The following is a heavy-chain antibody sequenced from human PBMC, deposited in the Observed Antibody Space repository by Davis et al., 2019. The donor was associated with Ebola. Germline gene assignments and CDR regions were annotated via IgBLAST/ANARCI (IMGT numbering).Heavy chain of an antibody. Sequence: PGGSLRLSCAASGFTFSSYSMSWVRQAPGKGLEWVSSISSSSSYIYYADSVKGRFTISRDNAKNSLYLQMNSLRAEDTAVYYCASESMYYFDYWGQGTLVTVSS. V-gene: IGHV3-21*01. J-gene: IGHJ4*02. CDR1: GFTFSSYS. CDR3: ASESMYYFDY. CDR2: ISSSSSYI.